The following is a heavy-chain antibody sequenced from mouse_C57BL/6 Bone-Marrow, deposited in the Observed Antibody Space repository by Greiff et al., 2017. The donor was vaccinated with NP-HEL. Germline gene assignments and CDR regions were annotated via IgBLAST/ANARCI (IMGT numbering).Heavy chain of an antibody. Sequence: DVHLVESGGGLVKPGGSLKLSCAASGFTFSSYAMSWVRQTPEKRLEWVATISDGGSYTYYPDNVKGRFTISRDNAKNNLYLQMSHLKSEDTAMYYCAREPEARAMEYWGQGTSVTVSS. V-gene: IGHV5-4*01. J-gene: IGHJ4*01. CDR2: ISDGGSYT. CDR3: AREPEARAMEY. CDR1: GFTFSSYA.